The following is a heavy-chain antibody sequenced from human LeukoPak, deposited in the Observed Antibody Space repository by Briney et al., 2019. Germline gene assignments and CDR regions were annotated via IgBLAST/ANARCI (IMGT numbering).Heavy chain of an antibody. Sequence: ASVKVSCKASGYTFTGYGINWVRQAPGRGLELMGWINTDTGNPTYTQGFTGRFVFSLDTSVSTAYLQISSLKAEDTAVYYCAAGGVVIYYWGQGTLVTVSS. CDR3: AAGGVVIYY. D-gene: IGHD3-16*01. V-gene: IGHV7-4-1*02. CDR1: GYTFTGYG. CDR2: INTDTGNP. J-gene: IGHJ4*02.